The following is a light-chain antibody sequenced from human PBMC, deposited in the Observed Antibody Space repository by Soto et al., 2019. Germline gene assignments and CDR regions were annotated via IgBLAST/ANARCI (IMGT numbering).Light chain of an antibody. V-gene: IGKV1-5*01. CDR1: QSISSW. CDR3: QQYNNFWT. CDR2: DAS. J-gene: IGKJ1*01. Sequence: DIQMTQSPSTLSASVGDRVTITCRASQSISSWLAWYQQKPGKAPKLLTYDASSLESGVPSRFSGSGSETEFTLTISSLQPDDFATYYCQQYNNFWTFGQGIKVEIX.